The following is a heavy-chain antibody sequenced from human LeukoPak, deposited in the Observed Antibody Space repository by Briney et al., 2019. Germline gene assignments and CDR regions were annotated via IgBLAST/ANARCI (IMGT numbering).Heavy chain of an antibody. D-gene: IGHD3-10*01. V-gene: IGHV1-2*02. CDR1: GYTLTGYY. Sequence: ASVKVSCKASGYTLTGYYMHWVRQAPGQGLEWMGWINPNSDVTYYAQKFQGRVTMTRDTSISTVYMELSSLRSDDTAVYYCARDDRYYYGSGSLDYWGQGTLVTASS. CDR3: ARDDRYYYGSGSLDY. J-gene: IGHJ4*02. CDR2: INPNSDVT.